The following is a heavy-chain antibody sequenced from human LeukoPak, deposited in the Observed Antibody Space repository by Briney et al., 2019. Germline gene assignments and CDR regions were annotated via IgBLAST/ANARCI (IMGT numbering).Heavy chain of an antibody. D-gene: IGHD1-26*01. CDR3: AKDFSGSYRGFDY. V-gene: IGHV3-9*01. J-gene: IGHJ4*02. CDR1: GFTFSHYA. Sequence: GGSLRLSCAASGFTFSHYAMSWVRQAPGKGLEWVPGISWNSGSIGYADSVKGRFTISRDNAKNSLYLQMNSLRAEDTALYYCAKDFSGSYRGFDYWGQGTLVTVSS. CDR2: ISWNSGSI.